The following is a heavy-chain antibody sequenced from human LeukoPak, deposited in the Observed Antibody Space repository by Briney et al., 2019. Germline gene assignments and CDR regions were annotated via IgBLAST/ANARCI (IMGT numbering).Heavy chain of an antibody. D-gene: IGHD1-26*01. CDR1: GFTFDDYA. V-gene: IGHV3-9*01. Sequence: GGSLRLSCAASGFTFDDYAMHWVRQAPGKGLEWVSGISWNSGSIDYADSVKGRFTISRDNAKNTLYLQMNSLTAEDTAVYYCVRDLGGRSGHWGQGTLVTVSS. CDR2: ISWNSGSI. J-gene: IGHJ4*02. CDR3: VRDLGGRSGH.